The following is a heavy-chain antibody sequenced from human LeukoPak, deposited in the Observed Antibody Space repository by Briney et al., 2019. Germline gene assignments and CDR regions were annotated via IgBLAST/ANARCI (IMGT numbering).Heavy chain of an antibody. Sequence: GGSLRLSCAASGFTFSSYGMSWVRQAPGKGLEWVSAISGSGGSTYYADSVKGRFTISRDNSKNTLYLQMNSLRAEDTAVYYCARAPGYGTAYYFDYWGQGTLVTVSS. V-gene: IGHV3-23*01. CDR2: ISGSGGST. D-gene: IGHD1-1*01. CDR1: GFTFSSYG. J-gene: IGHJ4*02. CDR3: ARAPGYGTAYYFDY.